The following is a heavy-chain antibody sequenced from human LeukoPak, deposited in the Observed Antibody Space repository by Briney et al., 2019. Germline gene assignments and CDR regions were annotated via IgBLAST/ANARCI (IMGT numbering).Heavy chain of an antibody. CDR2: INPISGGT. Sequence: ASVKVSCKASGYTFTGYYMHWVRQAPGQGLEYMGRINPISGGTVYAQKFQGRVTMTTDTSITTAYMELTRLTSDDTAVYYCARYCSSTSRYSDYWGQGTLVTVSS. V-gene: IGHV1-2*06. D-gene: IGHD2-2*01. J-gene: IGHJ4*02. CDR1: GYTFTGYY. CDR3: ARYCSSTSRYSDY.